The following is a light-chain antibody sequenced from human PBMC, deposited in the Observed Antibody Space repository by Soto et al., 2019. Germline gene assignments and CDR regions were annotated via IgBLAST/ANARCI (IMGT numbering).Light chain of an antibody. J-gene: IGLJ2*01. CDR1: TSNIGKHY. CDR3: AAWDDSQNVL. CDR2: RNS. Sequence: QSVLTQPPSASGTPGQRVTISCSGSTSNIGKHYVYWYQQVPGTAPKLLIYRNSLRPSGVPDRFSGSKSDTSASLAISGLRPEDEADYFCAAWDDSQNVLFGGGTKLTVL. V-gene: IGLV1-47*01.